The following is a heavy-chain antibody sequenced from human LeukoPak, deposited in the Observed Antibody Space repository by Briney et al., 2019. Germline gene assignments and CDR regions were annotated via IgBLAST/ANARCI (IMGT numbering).Heavy chain of an antibody. J-gene: IGHJ4*02. CDR1: GFTFSSYA. Sequence: GSLRLSCAASGFTFSSYAMSWIRQPPGKGLEWIGSIYYSGSTYYNPSLKSRVTISVDTSKNQFSLKLSSVTAADTAVYYCARQTIYSYGYDYWGQGTLVTVSS. CDR2: IYYSGST. CDR3: ARQTIYSYGYDY. D-gene: IGHD5-18*01. V-gene: IGHV4-39*01.